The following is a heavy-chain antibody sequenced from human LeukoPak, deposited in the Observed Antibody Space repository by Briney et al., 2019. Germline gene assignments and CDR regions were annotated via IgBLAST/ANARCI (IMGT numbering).Heavy chain of an antibody. Sequence: GGSLRLSCAASGFTFSSFGMHWVHQAPGKGLEWVAFIRFDGSDKYYADSVKGRFTISRDNSNNILYLQMNNLRAEDTAVYYCANHMGTGTTFGNWFDPWGQGTLVTVSS. CDR2: IRFDGSDK. CDR3: ANHMGTGTTFGNWFDP. V-gene: IGHV3-30*02. J-gene: IGHJ5*02. D-gene: IGHD1-7*01. CDR1: GFTFSSFG.